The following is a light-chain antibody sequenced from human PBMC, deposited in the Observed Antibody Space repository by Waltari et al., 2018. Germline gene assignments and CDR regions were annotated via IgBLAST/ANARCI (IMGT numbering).Light chain of an antibody. CDR3: MQALEIPWT. Sequence: DMVLTQSPLSLPVTPGESASISCRSNQSLLHSNGCSFLDGYLHRPGQSPQLLIYLGSNRASGVPAKFSGSGSGTDFTLKITTLEAEDVGVYYCMQALEIPWTFGQGTNVDIK. J-gene: IGKJ1*01. V-gene: IGKV2-28*01. CDR2: LGS. CDR1: QSLLHSNGCSF.